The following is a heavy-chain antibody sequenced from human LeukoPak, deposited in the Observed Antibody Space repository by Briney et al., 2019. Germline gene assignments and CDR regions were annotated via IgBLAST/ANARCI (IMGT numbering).Heavy chain of an antibody. CDR3: ARVNVPAAISGAFDI. V-gene: IGHV1-8*01. J-gene: IGHJ3*02. Sequence: GASVKVSCKASGYTFTRYDINWVRQATGQGLEWMGWMNPKSGNTGHAQKFQGRVTMTRDTSISTAYMELSRLRSDDTAVYYCARVNVPAAISGAFDIWGQGTMVTVSS. CDR1: GYTFTRYD. CDR2: MNPKSGNT. D-gene: IGHD2-2*01.